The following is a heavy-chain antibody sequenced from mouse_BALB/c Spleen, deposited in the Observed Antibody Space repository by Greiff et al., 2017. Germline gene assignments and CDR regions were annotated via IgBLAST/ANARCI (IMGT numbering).Heavy chain of an antibody. CDR3: ARAYYRYDGAWFAY. V-gene: IGHV1S135*01. CDR1: GYAFTSYN. CDR2: IDPYNGGT. Sequence: LVESGPELVKPGASVKVSCKASGYAFTSYNMYWVKQSHGKSLEWIGYIDPYNGGTSYNQKFKGKATLTVDKSSSTAYMHLNSLTSEDSAVYYCARAYYRYDGAWFAYWGQGTLVTVSA. D-gene: IGHD2-14*01. J-gene: IGHJ3*01.